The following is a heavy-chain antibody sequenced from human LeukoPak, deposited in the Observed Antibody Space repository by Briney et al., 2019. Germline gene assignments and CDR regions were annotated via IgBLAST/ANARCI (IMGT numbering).Heavy chain of an antibody. D-gene: IGHD3-22*01. V-gene: IGHV3-23*01. Sequence: PGGSLRLSCAASGFTFSTYAMTWVRQAPGKGLHWVSGIGGSGGKTYYADSVKGRFTISRDNSKNTLYLQMNSLRAEDTAVYYCAGRYYYDSSGYYPFDYGGQGTLVTVSS. CDR1: GFTFSTYA. CDR2: IGGSGGKT. J-gene: IGHJ4*02. CDR3: AGRYYYDSSGYYPFDY.